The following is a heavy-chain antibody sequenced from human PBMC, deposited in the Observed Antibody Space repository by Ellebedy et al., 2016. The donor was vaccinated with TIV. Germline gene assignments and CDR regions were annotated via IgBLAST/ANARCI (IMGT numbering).Heavy chain of an antibody. CDR2: MYYSGST. J-gene: IGHJ4*02. Sequence: MPSETLSLTCTVSGGSISTYYWSWIRQPPGKGLEWIGYMYYSGSTNYNPSLKSRVTISVDTSKNQFSLKLSSVTAADTAVYYCARHDYGGNSRWGQGTLVTVSS. CDR3: ARHDYGGNSR. V-gene: IGHV4-59*08. CDR1: GGSISTYY. D-gene: IGHD4-23*01.